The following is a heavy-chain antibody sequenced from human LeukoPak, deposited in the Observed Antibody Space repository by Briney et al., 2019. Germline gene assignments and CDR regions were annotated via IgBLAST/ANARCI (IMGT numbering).Heavy chain of an antibody. D-gene: IGHD1-26*01. CDR1: RFSFSKYD. CDR3: TKGGGADWFDS. V-gene: IGHV3-23*05. J-gene: IGHJ5*01. Sequence: PGSSLRLSCEGSRFSFSKYDLSWVRQAPGKGLEWVSTITNNGITTDYTDSVRGRFTIPRENSRNTLYLQMNTLSADDTAVYYCTKGGGADWFDSWGPGTEVTVSS. CDR2: ITNNGITT.